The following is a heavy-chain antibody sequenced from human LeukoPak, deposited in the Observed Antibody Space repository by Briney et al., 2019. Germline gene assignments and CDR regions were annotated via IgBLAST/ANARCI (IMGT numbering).Heavy chain of an antibody. CDR1: GGSFSGYY. V-gene: IGHV4-34*01. CDR2: INHSGST. CDR3: SADKGAGYYFDY. D-gene: IGHD6-19*01. J-gene: IGHJ4*02. Sequence: SETLSLTCAVYGGSFSGYYWSWIRQPPGKGLEWIGEINHSGSTNYNPSLKSRVTISVDTSKNQFSLKLSSVTAADTAVYYCSADKGAGYYFDYWGQGTLVTVSS.